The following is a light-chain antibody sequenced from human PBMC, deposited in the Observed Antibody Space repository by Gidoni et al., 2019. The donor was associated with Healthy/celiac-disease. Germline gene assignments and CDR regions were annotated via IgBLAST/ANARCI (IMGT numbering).Light chain of an antibody. CDR2: QDT. J-gene: IGLJ1*01. Sequence: SYELTQPPSVSVSPGQTASITCSGDKLGDKYACWYQQKPGQSPVLLIYQDTKRTSGIPERFSGSNSGNTATLTISGTQAMDEADYYCQAWDSSTAVFGTGTKVTVL. V-gene: IGLV3-1*01. CDR1: KLGDKY. CDR3: QAWDSSTAV.